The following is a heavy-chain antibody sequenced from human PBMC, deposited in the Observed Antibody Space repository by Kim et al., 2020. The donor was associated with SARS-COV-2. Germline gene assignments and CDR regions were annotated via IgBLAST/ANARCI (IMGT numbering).Heavy chain of an antibody. CDR2: INTYNNKT. V-gene: IGHV1-18*01. D-gene: IGHD6-13*01. CDR1: GYIFINYG. Sequence: ASVKVSCKASGYIFINYGFSWVRQAPGQGLEWMGWINTYNNKTNYAQRVQGRVSVSTDTTTSTAYMELRSLTFDDTAVYYCARVETGLAGTGNRYNMDVWGQGTTVTVSS. CDR3: ARVETGLAGTGNRYNMDV. J-gene: IGHJ6*02.